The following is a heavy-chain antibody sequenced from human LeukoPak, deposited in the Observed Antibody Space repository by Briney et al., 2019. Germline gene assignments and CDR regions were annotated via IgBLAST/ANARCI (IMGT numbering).Heavy chain of an antibody. CDR2: ISGSGGTT. Sequence: GGSLSLPCAASGFTFKNYALSWVCQAPGKGLEWVSVISGSGGTTYYADSVKGRFTISRDNSKNTVFLQMNSLRAGDTAVYYCARQAYTTMAYIDYWGQGTLVTVSS. V-gene: IGHV3-23*01. D-gene: IGHD5-18*01. J-gene: IGHJ4*02. CDR1: GFTFKNYA. CDR3: ARQAYTTMAYIDY.